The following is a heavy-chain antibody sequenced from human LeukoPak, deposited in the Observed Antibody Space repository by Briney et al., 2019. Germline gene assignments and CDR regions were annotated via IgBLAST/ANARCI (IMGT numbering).Heavy chain of an antibody. Sequence: RRSLAPSCAASGFSLSSYAMRWVRQAPGKGLEWVAVKYYADSVQGRFTISRDNLNSALYLQMNSLRGGDTAVYYGARGGAAAGHYYYYGMDVWGKGPTVTVSS. CDR3: ARGGAAAGHYYYYGMDV. CDR2: K. D-gene: IGHD6-13*01. V-gene: IGHV3-30*01. CDR1: GFSLSSYA. J-gene: IGHJ6*04.